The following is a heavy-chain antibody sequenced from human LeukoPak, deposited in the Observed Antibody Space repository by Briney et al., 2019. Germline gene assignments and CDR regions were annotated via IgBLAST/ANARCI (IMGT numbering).Heavy chain of an antibody. CDR1: GFTFSSYW. Sequence: GGSLRLSCAASGFTFSSYWMTWVRQAPGKGLEWVASIEQDGSENYYVDSVKGRFTVSRDNAKNSLYLQMSSLRAEDTAVYYCARLRSVAGYDYWGQGTLVTVSS. CDR3: ARLRSVAGYDY. J-gene: IGHJ4*02. D-gene: IGHD6-19*01. V-gene: IGHV3-7*05. CDR2: IEQDGSEN.